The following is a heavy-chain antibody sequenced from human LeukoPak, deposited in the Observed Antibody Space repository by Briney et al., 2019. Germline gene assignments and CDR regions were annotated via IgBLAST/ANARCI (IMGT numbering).Heavy chain of an antibody. V-gene: IGHV3-74*03. D-gene: IGHD1-26*01. Sequence: GGSLRLSCAASGFTFSSNWMHWVRQAPGKGLVSISRINGDGRIIEHAESVKGRFTISRNNADNTLHLQMNSLRAEDTAVYHCVREVGAPGSFQHWGQGAPVTVS. J-gene: IGHJ1*01. CDR3: VREVGAPGSFQH. CDR1: GFTFSSNW. CDR2: INGDGRII.